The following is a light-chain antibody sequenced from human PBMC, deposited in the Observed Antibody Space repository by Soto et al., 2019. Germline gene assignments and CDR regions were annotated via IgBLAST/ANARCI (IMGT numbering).Light chain of an antibody. V-gene: IGKV1-9*01. Sequence: DIQLTQSPSFLSASVGDRVTITCRASQDISSYLAWYQQKPGKAPKGLIYAASTLQSGVPSRFSGSGDGSAFSHTVSSLQPENFASYDCQQVNSYPRITFGPRTKVDIK. CDR3: QQVNSYPRIT. CDR2: AAS. CDR1: QDISSY. J-gene: IGKJ3*01.